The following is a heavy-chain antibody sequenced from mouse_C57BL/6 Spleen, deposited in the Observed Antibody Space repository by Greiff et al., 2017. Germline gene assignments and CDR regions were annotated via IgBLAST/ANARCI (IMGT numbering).Heavy chain of an antibody. CDR1: GYSITSGYY. CDR2: ISYDGSN. V-gene: IGHV3-6*01. Sequence: EVKLMESGPGLVKPSQSLSLTCPVTGYSITSGYYWNWIRKFPGNKLDWVGFISYDGSNNYNPYLKNRISITRDTSTNQVFLKLNCVTTEDTATYYCARDGSIRFAYWGQGTTLTVSA. J-gene: IGHJ2*01. CDR3: ARDGSIRFAY. D-gene: IGHD1-1*01.